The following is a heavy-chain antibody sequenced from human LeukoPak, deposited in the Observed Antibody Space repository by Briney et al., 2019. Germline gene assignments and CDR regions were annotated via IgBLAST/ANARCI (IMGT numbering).Heavy chain of an antibody. CDR1: GFTFSSYA. D-gene: IGHD2-2*01. Sequence: GGSLRLSCAASGFTFSSYAMHWVRQAPGKGLEWVAVISYDGSNKYYADSVKGRSTISRDNSKNTLYLQMNSLRAEDTAVYYCARARIVVVPVASDYWGQGTLVTVSS. V-gene: IGHV3-30*01. J-gene: IGHJ4*02. CDR2: ISYDGSNK. CDR3: ARARIVVVPVASDY.